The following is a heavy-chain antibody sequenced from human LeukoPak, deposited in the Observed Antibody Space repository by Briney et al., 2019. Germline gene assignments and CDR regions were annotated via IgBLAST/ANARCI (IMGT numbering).Heavy chain of an antibody. D-gene: IGHD3-3*01. Sequence: ASVKVSCKASGYTFTSYGISWVRQAPGRGLEWMGWISAYNGNTNYAQKLQGRVTMTTDTSTSTAYMELRSLRSDDTAVYYCARDLPSITIFGVVITPNYYYGMDVWGQGTTVTVSS. CDR1: GYTFTSYG. CDR3: ARDLPSITIFGVVITPNYYYGMDV. V-gene: IGHV1-18*01. CDR2: ISAYNGNT. J-gene: IGHJ6*02.